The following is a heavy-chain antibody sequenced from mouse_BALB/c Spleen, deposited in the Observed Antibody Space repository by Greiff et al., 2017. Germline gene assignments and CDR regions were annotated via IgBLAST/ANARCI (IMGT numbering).Heavy chain of an antibody. J-gene: IGHJ4*01. D-gene: IGHD1-1*01. CDR1: GFTFSSYG. CDR3: ARQYYYGSSYGSMDY. CDR2: ISSGGSYT. V-gene: IGHV5-6*01. Sequence: VQLQQSGGDLVKPGGSLKLSCAASGFTFSSYGMSWVRQTPDRRLEWVATISSGGSYTYYPDSVKGRFTISRDNAKNTLYLQMSSLKSEDTAMYYCARQYYYGSSYGSMDYWGQGTSVTVSS.